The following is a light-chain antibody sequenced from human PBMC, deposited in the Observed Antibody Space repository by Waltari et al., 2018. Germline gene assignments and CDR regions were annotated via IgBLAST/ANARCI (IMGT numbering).Light chain of an antibody. CDR3: QHYLRLPAT. V-gene: IGKV3-20*01. CDR1: QSVGRS. J-gene: IGKJ1*01. Sequence: CRASQSVGRSLAGYQQKPGQAPRLLIYDTSRRATGIPDRFSGSGSGTDFSLTISRLEPEDFAVYYCQHYLRLPATFGQGTKVEI. CDR2: DTS.